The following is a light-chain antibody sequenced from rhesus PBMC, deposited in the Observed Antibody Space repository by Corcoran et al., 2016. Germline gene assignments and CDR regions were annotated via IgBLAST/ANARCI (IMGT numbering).Light chain of an antibody. CDR2: KAS. V-gene: IGKV1-22*01. CDR3: LQYSSSPFT. J-gene: IGKJ3*01. Sequence: DIQMTQSPSSLSASVGDTVTITCRASQSISSWLDWYQQKPGKAPKLLNYKASSLQSGVHSRFSGSGSGTDFTLTIISLQPEDFATYYCLQYSSSPFTFGPGTKLDIK. CDR1: QSISSW.